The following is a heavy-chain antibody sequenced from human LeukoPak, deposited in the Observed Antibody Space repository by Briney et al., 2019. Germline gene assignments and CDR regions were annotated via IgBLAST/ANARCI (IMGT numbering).Heavy chain of an antibody. D-gene: IGHD3-3*01. Sequence: GGSLRLSCAASGFTFSSYWTSWVRQAPGKGLEWVANIKQDGSEKYYVDSVKGRFTISRDNAKNSLYLQMNSLRAEDTAVYYCARDRLFGVVRAFDIWGQGTMVTVSS. V-gene: IGHV3-7*01. CDR3: ARDRLFGVVRAFDI. J-gene: IGHJ3*02. CDR2: IKQDGSEK. CDR1: GFTFSSYW.